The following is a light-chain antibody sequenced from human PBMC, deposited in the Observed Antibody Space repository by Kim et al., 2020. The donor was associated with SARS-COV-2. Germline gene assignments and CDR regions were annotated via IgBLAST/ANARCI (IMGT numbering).Light chain of an antibody. V-gene: IGKV1-9*01. CDR1: QDISSD. CDR2: AAS. J-gene: IGKJ1*01. Sequence: AAVVDRVTLTCRASQDISSDLAWYQQKPGKAPKLLIYAASTLESGVPSRFSGSGSGTDFTLTISSLQPEDFATYYCQQLNNYPRTFGQGTKVEIK. CDR3: QQLNNYPRT.